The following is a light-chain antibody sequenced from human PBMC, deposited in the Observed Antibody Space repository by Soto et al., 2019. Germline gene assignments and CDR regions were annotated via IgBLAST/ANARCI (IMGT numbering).Light chain of an antibody. CDR2: AAS. J-gene: IGKJ4*01. Sequence: DIQMTQSPSSLSAYVGDRVTITCRASQGISRWVAWYQQKPGNAPKLLIYAASSLQSGVPSRFSGTGSGKDFTLTISSLQPDDFATYYCQEADSFPLTFGGGNKVEIK. CDR3: QEADSFPLT. V-gene: IGKV1-12*01. CDR1: QGISRW.